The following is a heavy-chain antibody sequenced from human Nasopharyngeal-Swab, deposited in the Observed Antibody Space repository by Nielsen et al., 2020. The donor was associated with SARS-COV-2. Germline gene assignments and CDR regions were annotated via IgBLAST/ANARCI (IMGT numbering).Heavy chain of an antibody. J-gene: IGHJ5*02. Sequence: ASVKVSCKVSGYTLTELSMHWVRQAPGKGLEWMGGFDPEDGETIYAQKFQGRVTMTEDTSTDTAYMELSSLRSEDTAVYYCARGPYSSGWYQVGFDPWGQGTLVTVSS. D-gene: IGHD6-19*01. CDR1: GYTLTELS. CDR2: FDPEDGET. V-gene: IGHV1-24*01. CDR3: ARGPYSSGWYQVGFDP.